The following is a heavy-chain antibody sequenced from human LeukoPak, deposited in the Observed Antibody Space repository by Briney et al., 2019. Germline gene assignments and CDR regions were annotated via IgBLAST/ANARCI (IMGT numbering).Heavy chain of an antibody. CDR1: GYTCTSYG. CDR2: MGAYNGNT. D-gene: IGHD5-18*01. J-gene: IGHJ6*02. CDR3: ARDGGYGRRYYHHYGMEV. V-gene: IGHV1-18*01. Sequence: SVKVSCKASGYTCTSYGVSWVRHAPGQGLEWVGWMGAYNGNTNYAQKLQSRGTMTTDASTSTAYMELGSLGSDDTAVYYCARDGGYGRRYYHHYGMEVWGQGTMVTVSS.